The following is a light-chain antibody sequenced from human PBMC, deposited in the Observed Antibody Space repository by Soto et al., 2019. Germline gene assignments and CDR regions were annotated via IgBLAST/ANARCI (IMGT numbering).Light chain of an antibody. V-gene: IGKV3-11*01. Sequence: EIVLTQSPATLSMSPAERATLSCRASQSVYTYLAWHQQKPGQAPRLLIYDASNRATGIPARFSGSGSGTDFTLTIGSLEPEDFAVYYCQQRSSWPLTFGGGTKVEI. CDR1: QSVYTY. J-gene: IGKJ4*01. CDR3: QQRSSWPLT. CDR2: DAS.